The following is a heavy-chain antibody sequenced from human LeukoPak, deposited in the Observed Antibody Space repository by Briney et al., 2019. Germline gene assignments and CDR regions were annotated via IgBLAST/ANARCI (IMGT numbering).Heavy chain of an antibody. CDR1: GGSFSGYY. V-gene: IGHV4-34*01. Sequence: SETLSLTCAVYGGSFSGYYWSWIRQPPGKGLEWIGEINHSGSTSYNPSLKSRVTISVDTSKNQFSLKLSSVTAADTAVYYCARGRLKPLRGCSYGTPFDYWGQGTLVTVSS. J-gene: IGHJ4*02. D-gene: IGHD5-18*01. CDR2: INHSGST. CDR3: ARGRLKPLRGCSYGTPFDY.